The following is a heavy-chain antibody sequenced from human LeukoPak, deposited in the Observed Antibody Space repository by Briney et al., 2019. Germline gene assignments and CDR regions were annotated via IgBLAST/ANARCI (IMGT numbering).Heavy chain of an antibody. J-gene: IGHJ4*02. CDR2: ISSDGSGT. CDR1: GFTFRNHW. CDR3: ARDQRVTGRPDIDY. Sequence: GGSLRLSCAASGFTFRNHWMHWVRQTPGKGLVWVSRISSDGSGTTYADSVKGRFTISRDNAKNTLYLQMNNLRAEDTAMYYCARDQRVTGRPDIDYWGQGTLVIVSS. V-gene: IGHV3-74*03. D-gene: IGHD6-6*01.